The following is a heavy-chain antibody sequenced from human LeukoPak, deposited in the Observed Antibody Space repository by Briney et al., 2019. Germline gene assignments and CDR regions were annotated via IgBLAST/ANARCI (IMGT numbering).Heavy chain of an antibody. Sequence: GGSLRLSCAASGFTFSSYAMHWVRQAPGKGLEWVAVISYDGSKKYYADSVKGRFTISRDNSKNTLYLQMNSLRAEDTAVYYCARVGTAMVPTYYFDYWGQGTLVTVSS. D-gene: IGHD5-18*01. CDR1: GFTFSSYA. J-gene: IGHJ4*02. V-gene: IGHV3-30-3*01. CDR2: ISYDGSKK. CDR3: ARVGTAMVPTYYFDY.